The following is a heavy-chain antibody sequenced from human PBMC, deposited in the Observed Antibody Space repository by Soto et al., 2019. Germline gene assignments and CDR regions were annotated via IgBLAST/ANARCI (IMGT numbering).Heavy chain of an antibody. J-gene: IGHJ3*02. CDR3: AKLMGLRYFDWSDAFDI. V-gene: IGHV3-23*01. D-gene: IGHD3-9*01. CDR1: GFTFSSYA. Sequence: GGSLRLSCAASGFTFSSYAMSWVRPAPGKGLEWVSAISGSGGSTYYADSVKGRFTISRDNSKNTLYLQMNSLRAEDTAVYYCAKLMGLRYFDWSDAFDIWGQGTMVTVSS. CDR2: ISGSGGST.